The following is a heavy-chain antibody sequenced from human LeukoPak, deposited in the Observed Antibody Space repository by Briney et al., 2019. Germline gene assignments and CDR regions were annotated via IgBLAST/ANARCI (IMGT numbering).Heavy chain of an antibody. D-gene: IGHD2-15*01. J-gene: IGHJ6*03. CDR3: ARDSCSGGSCYNYMDV. CDR1: VGSISSYY. V-gene: IGHV4-59*01. CDR2: IYYSGST. Sequence: SETLSLTCTVSVGSISSYYWSWIREPPGKGLEGIGYIYYSGSTNYNPFLKSRVTISVDTSKNQFSLKLSFVTAADTAVYYCARDSCSGGSCYNYMDVWGKGTTVTVSS.